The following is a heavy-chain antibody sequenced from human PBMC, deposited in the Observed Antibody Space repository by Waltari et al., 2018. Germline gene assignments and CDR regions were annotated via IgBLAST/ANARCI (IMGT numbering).Heavy chain of an antibody. J-gene: IGHJ4*02. CDR3: AKDAFGNTYLDH. Sequence: QVQLVVSGGGVVQPGKSLSRSCAASGFSLSRYGMHWVRQAPGRGLEWVALIWFQGGDEYYADSVRGRFTISRDNSKNILYLHMDSLRVDDTAVYYCAKDAFGNTYLDHWGQGTLVTVSS. D-gene: IGHD3-10*01. CDR2: IWFQGGDE. CDR1: GFSLSRYG. V-gene: IGHV3-33*06.